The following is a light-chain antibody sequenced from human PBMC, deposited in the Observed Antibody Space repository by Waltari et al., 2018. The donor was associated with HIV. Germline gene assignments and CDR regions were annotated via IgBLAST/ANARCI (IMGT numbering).Light chain of an antibody. Sequence: QSVLTQPPSVSAAPGQKVTISCSGGSSNVGASYVSWYQQLPGPAPKRLIYDGDKRPSGIPDRLSGSKSGTSATLGITGLQTGDEADYYCGTWDNRLTTVVFGGGTKLTVL. V-gene: IGLV1-51*01. CDR1: SSNVGASY. CDR2: DGD. CDR3: GTWDNRLTTVV. J-gene: IGLJ2*01.